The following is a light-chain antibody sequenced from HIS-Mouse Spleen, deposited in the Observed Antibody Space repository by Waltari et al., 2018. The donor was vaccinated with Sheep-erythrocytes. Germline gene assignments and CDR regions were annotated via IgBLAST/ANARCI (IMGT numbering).Light chain of an antibody. CDR2: DVS. V-gene: IGLV2-11*01. J-gene: IGLJ1*01. Sequence: QSALTQPRSVSGSPGQSATISCPGTSSDVGGYNYVPWYQQHPGKAPKLMLYDVSKRPSGVPDRFSGTKSGNTASLTISGLQAEDEADYYCCSYAGSYNHVFATGTKVTVL. CDR3: CSYAGSYNHV. CDR1: SSDVGGYNY.